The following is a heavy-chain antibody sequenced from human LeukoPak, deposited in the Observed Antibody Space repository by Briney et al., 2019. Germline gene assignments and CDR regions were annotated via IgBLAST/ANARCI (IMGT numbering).Heavy chain of an antibody. V-gene: IGHV4-34*01. CDR2: INHSGST. CDR3: ARHDGYNLSPLDY. D-gene: IGHD5-24*01. Sequence: PSETLSLTCSVSGGSISSYYWSWIRQPPRKGLEWIGEINHSGSTNYNPSLKSRVTISVDTSKNQFSLKLSSVTAADTAVYYCARHDGYNLSPLDYWGQGTLVSVSS. CDR1: GGSISSYY. J-gene: IGHJ4*02.